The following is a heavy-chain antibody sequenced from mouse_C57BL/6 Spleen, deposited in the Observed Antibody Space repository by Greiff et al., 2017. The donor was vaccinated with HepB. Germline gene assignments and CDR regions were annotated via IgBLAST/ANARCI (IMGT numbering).Heavy chain of an antibody. V-gene: IGHV5-16*01. CDR3: ARATVVAPYAMDY. D-gene: IGHD1-1*01. Sequence: DVKLVESEGGLVQPGRSMKLSCTASGFTFSDYYMAWVRQVPEKGLEWVANINYDGSSTYYLDSLKSRFIISRDNAKNILYLQMSSLKSEDTATYYCARATVVAPYAMDYWGQGTSVTVSS. J-gene: IGHJ4*01. CDR1: GFTFSDYY. CDR2: INYDGSST.